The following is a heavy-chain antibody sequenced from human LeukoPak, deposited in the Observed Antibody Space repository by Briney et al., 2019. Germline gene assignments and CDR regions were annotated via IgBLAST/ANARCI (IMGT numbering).Heavy chain of an antibody. CDR3: ARGIVDYGDYGLDY. V-gene: IGHV3-66*01. J-gene: IGHJ4*02. CDR2: IHSGGDT. CDR1: GFTVSSKY. D-gene: IGHD4-17*01. Sequence: PGGSLRLSCAASGFTVSSKYMSWVRQAPGKGLEWVSVIHSGGDTYYADSVKGRFTISRDNSKNTLYLQMNSLRAEDTALYYCARGIVDYGDYGLDYWGQGTLVTVSS.